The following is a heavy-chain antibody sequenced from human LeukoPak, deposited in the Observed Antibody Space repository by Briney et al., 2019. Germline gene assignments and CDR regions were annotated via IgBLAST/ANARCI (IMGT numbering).Heavy chain of an antibody. CDR3: ARRGCSSTSCYFDWFDP. CDR2: IIPIFGTA. V-gene: IGHV1-69*13. J-gene: IGHJ5*02. CDR1: GYTFTSYG. Sequence: ASVKVSCKASGYTFTSYGISWVRQAPGQGLEWMGGIIPIFGTASYAQKFQGRVTITADESTSTAYMELSSLRSEDTAVYYCARRGCSSTSCYFDWFDPWGQGTLVTVSS. D-gene: IGHD2-2*01.